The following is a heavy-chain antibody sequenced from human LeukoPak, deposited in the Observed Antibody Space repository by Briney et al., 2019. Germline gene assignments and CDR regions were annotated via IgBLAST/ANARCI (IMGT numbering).Heavy chain of an antibody. Sequence: GGSLRLSCAASGFTFSSYGMHWVRQAPGKGLEWVAVIWYDGSNKYYADSVKGRFTISRDNSKNTLYLQMNSLRAEDTAVYYCARAHLYDSSGYAHWEYWGQGTLVTASS. J-gene: IGHJ4*02. CDR3: ARAHLYDSSGYAHWEY. V-gene: IGHV3-33*01. D-gene: IGHD3-22*01. CDR1: GFTFSSYG. CDR2: IWYDGSNK.